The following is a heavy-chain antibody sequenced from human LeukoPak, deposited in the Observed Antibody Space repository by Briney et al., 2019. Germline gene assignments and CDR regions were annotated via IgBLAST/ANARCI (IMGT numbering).Heavy chain of an antibody. CDR3: ARMIGLGEVSPYFDY. CDR1: GYSFTTYW. D-gene: IGHD3-16*02. J-gene: IGHJ4*02. V-gene: IGHV5-51*01. Sequence: GESLKISCKGSGYSFTTYWIAWVRQMPGKGLEWMGIIYPRDSDIRYSPPFQGQVTISADKSSSTAYLQWNSLKASDTAVYYCARMIGLGEVSPYFDYWGQGSLVTVSS. CDR2: IYPRDSDI.